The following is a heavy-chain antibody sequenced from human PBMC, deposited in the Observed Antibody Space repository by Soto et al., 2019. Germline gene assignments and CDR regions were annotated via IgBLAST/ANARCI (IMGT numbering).Heavy chain of an antibody. J-gene: IGHJ4*02. CDR2: ISATGGST. CDR3: AKDRLAGNFDY. CDR1: GFTFNNYA. Sequence: AGGSLRLSCAASGFTFNNYAMNWVRQAPGKGLEWVAIISATGGSTYYADSVKGRFTISRDNSKNTLYLQMNGLRVEDTAVYYCAKDRLAGNFDYWGQGTQVTVSS. V-gene: IGHV3-23*01.